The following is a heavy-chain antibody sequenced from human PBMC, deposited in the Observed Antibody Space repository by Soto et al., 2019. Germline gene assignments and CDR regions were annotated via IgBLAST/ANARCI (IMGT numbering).Heavy chain of an antibody. Sequence: GGSLRLSCAASGFTFSDYYMSWIRQAPGKGLEWVSYISSSSGYTNYADSVKGRFTISRDNAKDSLYLQMNSLRAEDTAVYYCAKEYGRLDYWGQGTLVTVSS. CDR3: AKEYGRLDY. J-gene: IGHJ4*02. V-gene: IGHV3-11*06. CDR2: ISSSSGYT. CDR1: GFTFSDYY. D-gene: IGHD4-17*01.